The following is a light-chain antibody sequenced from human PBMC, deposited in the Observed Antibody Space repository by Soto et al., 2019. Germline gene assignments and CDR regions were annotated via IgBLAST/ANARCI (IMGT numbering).Light chain of an antibody. J-gene: IGKJ1*01. Sequence: EIVMKQSASTLCVYPGEKATLSCRASQSVSNNLAWFQQKPGQVPRLLIYGASNRATGVSARFSGSGSGTEFTLTISSLQPDDFATYYCQQYNSYSPWTFGQGTKVDNK. V-gene: IGKV3-15*01. CDR1: QSVSNN. CDR3: QQYNSYSPWT. CDR2: GAS.